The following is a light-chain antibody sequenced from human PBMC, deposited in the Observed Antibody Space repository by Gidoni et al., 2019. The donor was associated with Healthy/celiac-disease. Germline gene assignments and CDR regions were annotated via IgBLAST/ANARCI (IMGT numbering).Light chain of an antibody. J-gene: IGKJ1*01. CDR3: QQYNNWPRT. V-gene: IGKV3-15*01. Sequence: IVMTQSPATLPVSPGERATLSCRASPSVSSNLAWYQQTPGQAPRLLIYGASTRATVIPAMFSGSGSGTEFTLTISSLQSEDFAVYCCQQYNNWPRTFGQGTKVEIK. CDR1: PSVSSN. CDR2: GAS.